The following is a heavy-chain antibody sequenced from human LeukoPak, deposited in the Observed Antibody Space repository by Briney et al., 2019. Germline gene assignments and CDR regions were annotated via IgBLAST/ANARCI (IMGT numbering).Heavy chain of an antibody. CDR3: AKDVPVAYFDY. V-gene: IGHV3-30*02. J-gene: IGHJ4*02. Sequence: GGSLRLSCTASGFTFSNYGMHWVRQAPGKGLEWVAFVRYDESTKFYADSVKGRFTISRDNSKTTLYLQMNSLRAEDTAVYYCAKDVPVAYFDYWGQGTLVTVSS. D-gene: IGHD2-2*01. CDR2: VRYDESTK. CDR1: GFTFSNYG.